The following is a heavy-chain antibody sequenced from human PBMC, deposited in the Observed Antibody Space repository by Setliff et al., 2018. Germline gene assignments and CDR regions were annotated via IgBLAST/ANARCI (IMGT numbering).Heavy chain of an antibody. D-gene: IGHD2-8*01. J-gene: IGHJ4*02. CDR1: GYILNSYG. V-gene: IGHV1-18*01. CDR2: ISAYSGKA. Sequence: GASVKVSCKASGYILNSYGISWVRQAPGQGLEWVGWISAYSGKAFYSPKLHGRVTLTTDTSTSTAYMELRSLGSDDTAMYYCSRLVRFCTRTSCQRLSGGEFWGQGTLVTVS. CDR3: SRLVRFCTRTSCQRLSGGEF.